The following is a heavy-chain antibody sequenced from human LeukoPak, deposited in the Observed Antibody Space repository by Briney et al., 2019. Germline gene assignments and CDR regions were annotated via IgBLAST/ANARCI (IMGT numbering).Heavy chain of an antibody. J-gene: IGHJ5*02. V-gene: IGHV3-21*01. D-gene: IGHD6-13*01. CDR3: ARAGQSSSWRDWFDP. Sequence: GGSLRLSCAASGFTFGSYTMNWVRQAPGKGLEWVSSISSSSSYIYYADSVKGRFTISRDNAKNSLYLQMNSQRAEGTAVYYCARAGQSSSWRDWFDPWGQGTLVTVSS. CDR1: GFTFGSYT. CDR2: ISSSSSYI.